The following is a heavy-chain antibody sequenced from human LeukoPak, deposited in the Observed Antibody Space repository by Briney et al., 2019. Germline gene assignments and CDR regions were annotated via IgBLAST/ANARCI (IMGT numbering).Heavy chain of an antibody. D-gene: IGHD1-26*01. V-gene: IGHV4-59*08. CDR2: VYYSGTT. Sequence: SETLSLTCSVSGGSISTYYWSWIRQTPGKGLEWIGYVYYSGTTNYNPSLKGRVTISSDTSKNQFSLNLRSVNVPDTAIYYCARHGGSLGYFDYWGQGTLVTVSS. CDR3: ARHGGSLGYFDY. CDR1: GGSISTYY. J-gene: IGHJ4*02.